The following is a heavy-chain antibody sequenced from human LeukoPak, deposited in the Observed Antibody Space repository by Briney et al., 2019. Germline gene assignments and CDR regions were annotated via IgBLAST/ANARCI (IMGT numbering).Heavy chain of an antibody. D-gene: IGHD6-19*01. V-gene: IGHV4-59*01. CDR1: GGSISSYY. CDR3: ARDRERSAGKPQYYFDY. CDR2: IYYSGST. Sequence: TSETLSLTCTVSGGSISSYYWSWIRQPPGKGLEWIGYIYYSGSTNYNPSLKSRVTISVDTSKNQFSLKLSSVTAADTAVYYCARDRERSAGKPQYYFDYWGQGTLVTVSS. J-gene: IGHJ4*02.